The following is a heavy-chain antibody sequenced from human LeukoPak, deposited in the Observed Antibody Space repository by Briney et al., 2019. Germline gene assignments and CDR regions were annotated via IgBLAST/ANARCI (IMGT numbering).Heavy chain of an antibody. Sequence: GGSLRLSCAASGFTFSSYGIHWVRQAPGKGLERVAFIRYDGSNTYYADSVKGRFTFSRDNSMNTLYLQMNSLRAEDTAVYYCAKPRSLNMVGGAVDYWGQGTLVTVSS. D-gene: IGHD2-15*01. CDR2: IRYDGSNT. J-gene: IGHJ4*02. V-gene: IGHV3-30*02. CDR1: GFTFSSYG. CDR3: AKPRSLNMVGGAVDY.